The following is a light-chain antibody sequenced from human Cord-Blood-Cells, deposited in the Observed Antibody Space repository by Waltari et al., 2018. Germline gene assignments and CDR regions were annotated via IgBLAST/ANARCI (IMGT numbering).Light chain of an antibody. CDR1: SSDVGGYNY. J-gene: IGLJ3*02. V-gene: IGLV2-14*03. Sequence: QSALTQPASVSGSPGQSITISCTGNSSDVGGYNYVSWYQQPPGKAPKLMIYDVSNRPSGVSNRFSGSKSGNTASLTISGLQAEDEADYYCSSYTSSSTLWVFGGGTKLTVL. CDR3: SSYTSSSTLWV. CDR2: DVS.